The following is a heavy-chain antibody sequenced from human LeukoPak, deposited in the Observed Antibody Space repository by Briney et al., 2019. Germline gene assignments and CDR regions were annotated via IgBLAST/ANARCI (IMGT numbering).Heavy chain of an antibody. V-gene: IGHV3-33*01. CDR2: TWYDGSNN. CDR3: ARDRYFGSDGFDI. J-gene: IGHJ3*02. CDR1: RVRFSEHG. Sequence: PGGSLRLSCAAPRVRFSEHGMHSVRQAPGKGPEWVTVTWYDGSNNHYADSVKGRFTISRDNSKNTVFLEMNSLRAEDTAVYHCARDRYFGSDGFDIWGPGTMVIVSS. D-gene: IGHD3-10*01.